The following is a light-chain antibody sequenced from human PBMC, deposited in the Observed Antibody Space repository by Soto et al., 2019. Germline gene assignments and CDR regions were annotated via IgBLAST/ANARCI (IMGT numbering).Light chain of an antibody. V-gene: IGLV2-23*01. Sequence: QSVLTQPASVSGSPGQSIAISCAGTSSDFGSYNRVSWYQQHPGKAPKLIIYEGSNRPSGISNRYSGSKSGNTASLTISGLQAEDEADYYCFSYAGGVTSVFGAGTQLTVL. CDR3: FSYAGGVTSV. CDR1: SSDFGSYNR. CDR2: EGS. J-gene: IGLJ7*01.